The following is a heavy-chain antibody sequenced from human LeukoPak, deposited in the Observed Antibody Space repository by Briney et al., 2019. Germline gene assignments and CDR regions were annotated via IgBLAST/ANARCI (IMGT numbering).Heavy chain of an antibody. D-gene: IGHD3-22*01. Sequence: PGGPLRLSCAASGFTFDDYAMHWVRQSPGKGLEWVSGISWNSGSIGYADSVKGRFTISRDNAKNSLYLQMNSLRAEDTALYYCAKVRVDYYDSSGYYSNAFDIWGQGTMVTVSS. CDR2: ISWNSGSI. J-gene: IGHJ3*02. CDR1: GFTFDDYA. CDR3: AKVRVDYYDSSGYYSNAFDI. V-gene: IGHV3-9*01.